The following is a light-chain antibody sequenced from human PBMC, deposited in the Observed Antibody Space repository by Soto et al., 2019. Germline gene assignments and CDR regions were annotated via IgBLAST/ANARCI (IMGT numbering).Light chain of an antibody. J-gene: IGKJ4*01. Sequence: DMQMTQSPSSLSASVGDRVTIACRASQGIRNYLAWYQQKPGKVPKLLIYEVSTLQSGVPSRFSGSGSGTDFTLTISSLQPEDVATYYCQTYNSALALTFGGGTKVEIK. CDR3: QTYNSALALT. CDR2: EVS. CDR1: QGIRNY. V-gene: IGKV1-27*01.